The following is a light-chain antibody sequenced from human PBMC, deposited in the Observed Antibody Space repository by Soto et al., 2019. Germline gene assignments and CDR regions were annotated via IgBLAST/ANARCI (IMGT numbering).Light chain of an antibody. CDR2: GAS. CDR3: QQYNNCPPIT. V-gene: IGKV3-15*01. Sequence: IVMTPSPATLSVSPGERATLSCRASQSVSSNLAWYQQQPGQAPRLLIYGASTRATGIPARFSGSVSGTEFTLTSSSLQSEDCAVYNCQQYNNCPPITFGQGTRLESK. CDR1: QSVSSN. J-gene: IGKJ5*01.